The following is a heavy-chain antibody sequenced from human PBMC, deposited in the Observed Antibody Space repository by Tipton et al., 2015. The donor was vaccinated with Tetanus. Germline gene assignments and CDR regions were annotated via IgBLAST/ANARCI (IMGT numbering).Heavy chain of an antibody. CDR3: ARQDTLNYYYVGYFHD. V-gene: IGHV4-39*01. CDR1: GSSITSTTHY. J-gene: IGHJ1*01. D-gene: IGHD3-22*01. CDR2: IYYSGGT. Sequence: TLSLTCTVSGSSITSTTHYWGWIRQAPGKGLEWIGIIYYSGGTYYNPSLRSRVTISVDTSKNQFSLQLRSVTAADTAVYYCARQDTLNYYYVGYFHDWGQGTLVTVSS.